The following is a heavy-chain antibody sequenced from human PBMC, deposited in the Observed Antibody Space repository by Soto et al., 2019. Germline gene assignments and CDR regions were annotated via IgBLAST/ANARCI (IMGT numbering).Heavy chain of an antibody. CDR1: GGTFSSYA. D-gene: IGHD5-18*01. CDR2: IIPIFGTA. CDR3: ARVWLQLNFWNWFDP. V-gene: IGHV1-69*06. J-gene: IGHJ5*02. Sequence: QVQRVQSGAEVKKPGSSVKVSCKASGGTFSSYAISWVRQAPGQGLEWMGGIIPIFGTANYAQKFQGRVTITADKSTSTAYMELSSLRSEDTAVYYCARVWLQLNFWNWFDPWGQGTLVTVSS.